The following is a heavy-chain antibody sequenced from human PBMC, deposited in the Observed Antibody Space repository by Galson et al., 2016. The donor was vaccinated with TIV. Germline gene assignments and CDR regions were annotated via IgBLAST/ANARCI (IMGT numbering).Heavy chain of an antibody. V-gene: IGHV1-69*13. CDR3: SRDRNTAMDTYYYYYGMDV. CDR1: GGTFSSYV. Sequence: VKVSCKASGGTFSSYVFNWVRPAPGQGLEWMGGIIPLFDTANYAQKFQGRVTITADESTSTAYMELSSLRSEDTAVYYCSRDRNTAMDTYYYYYGMDVWGQGTTVTVSS. D-gene: IGHD5-18*01. J-gene: IGHJ6*02. CDR2: IIPLFDTA.